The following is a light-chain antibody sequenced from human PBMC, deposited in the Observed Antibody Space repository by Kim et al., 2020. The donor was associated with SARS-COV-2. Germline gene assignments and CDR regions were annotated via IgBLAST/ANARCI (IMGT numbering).Light chain of an antibody. CDR1: SNTVGDQG. Sequence: RQTATPTCTGNSNTVGDQGAAWLQQHQGHPPKLLSYRNNNRPSGISERLSASRSGNTASLTITGLQPEDEADYYCSAWDSSLSAWVFGGGTQLTVL. CDR2: RNN. J-gene: IGLJ3*02. V-gene: IGLV10-54*01. CDR3: SAWDSSLSAWV.